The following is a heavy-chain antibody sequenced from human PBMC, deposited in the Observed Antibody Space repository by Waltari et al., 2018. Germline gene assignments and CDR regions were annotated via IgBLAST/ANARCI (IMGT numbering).Heavy chain of an antibody. D-gene: IGHD3-3*01. Sequence: QVQLVQSGAEVKKPGSSVKVSCKASGGTFSSYAISWVRQAPGQGLEWMGGFIPIFGQANYAQKFQGRVTITADESTSTAYMELSSLRSEDTAVYYCARGTYYDFWSGYSSFDYWGQGTLVTVSS. CDR1: GGTFSSYA. CDR2: FIPIFGQA. J-gene: IGHJ4*02. CDR3: ARGTYYDFWSGYSSFDY. V-gene: IGHV1-69*12.